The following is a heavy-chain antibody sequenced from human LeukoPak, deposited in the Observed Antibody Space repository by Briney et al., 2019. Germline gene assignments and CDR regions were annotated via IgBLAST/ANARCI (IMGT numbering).Heavy chain of an antibody. CDR2: IYYCGRT. V-gene: IGHV4-59*01. CDR1: SDSNSSIY. CDR3: ARDPYSDYGHLFDY. D-gene: IGHD4-11*01. Sequence: SQTLSLTCTVSSDSNSSIYSTWVRHPPGKGLEWIVYIYYCGRTNYNPSLKRRVTISVDASKNQLSLKLSSVTAADAAVYYCARDPYSDYGHLFDYWGQGSLVTVSS. J-gene: IGHJ4*02.